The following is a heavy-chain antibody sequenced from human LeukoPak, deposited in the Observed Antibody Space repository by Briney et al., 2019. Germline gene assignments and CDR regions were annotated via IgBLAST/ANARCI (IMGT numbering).Heavy chain of an antibody. D-gene: IGHD3-22*01. V-gene: IGHV4-34*01. CDR3: ARRVVVTRGYNWFDP. CDR2: INHSGST. J-gene: IGHJ5*02. Sequence: SETLSLTCAVYGGSFSGYYWSWIRQPPGKGLEWIGEINHSGSTNYNPSLESRVTISVDTSKNQFSLKLSSVTAADTAVYYCARRVVVTRGYNWFDPWGQGTLVTVSS. CDR1: GGSFSGYY.